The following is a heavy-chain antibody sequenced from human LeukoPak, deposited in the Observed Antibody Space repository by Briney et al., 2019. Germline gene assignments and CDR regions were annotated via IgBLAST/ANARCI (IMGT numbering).Heavy chain of an antibody. Sequence: GGSLRLSCAASGFTFITYSMTWVRQAPGRGLEWVSAITGSGAFTDYADSVKGRFTISRDNPKNTLYLQMNSLRAEDTAVYYCAKRSAESSGYFDYWGQGTLVTVSS. D-gene: IGHD6-19*01. J-gene: IGHJ4*02. CDR1: GFTFITYS. CDR3: AKRSAESSGYFDY. CDR2: ITGSGAFT. V-gene: IGHV3-23*01.